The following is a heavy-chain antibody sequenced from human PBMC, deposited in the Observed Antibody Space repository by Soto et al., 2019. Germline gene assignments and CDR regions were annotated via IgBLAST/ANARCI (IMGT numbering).Heavy chain of an antibody. CDR1: GFTFSSYG. V-gene: IGHV3-30*18. CDR3: AKDLGGSLPY. Sequence: QVQLVESGGGVVQPGRSLRLSCAASGFTFSSYGMHWVRQAPGKGLEWVAVISYDGSNKYYADSVKGRFTISRDNSKNTLYLQINSLRAEDTAVYYCAKDLGGSLPYWGQGTLVTVSS. D-gene: IGHD1-26*01. J-gene: IGHJ4*02. CDR2: ISYDGSNK.